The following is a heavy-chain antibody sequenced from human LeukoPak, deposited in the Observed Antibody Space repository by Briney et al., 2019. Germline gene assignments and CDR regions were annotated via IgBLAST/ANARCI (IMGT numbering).Heavy chain of an antibody. V-gene: IGHV1-8*01. CDR1: GYTFTSHD. CDR2: MNPNSGNT. CDR3: ARAEVDYYGSGSYYD. D-gene: IGHD3-10*01. J-gene: IGHJ4*02. Sequence: ASVKVSCKASGYTFTSHDINWVRQATGQGLEWLGWMNPNSGNTGYAQKFQGRVTMTRNTSISTAYMELSSLRSEDTAVYYCARAEVDYYGSGSYYDWGQGTLATVSS.